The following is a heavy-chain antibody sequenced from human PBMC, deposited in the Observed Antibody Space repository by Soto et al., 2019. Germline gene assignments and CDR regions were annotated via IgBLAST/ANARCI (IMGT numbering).Heavy chain of an antibody. CDR3: ARGIEGWYQGRYYYGMDV. CDR1: GGSVSSGSYY. Sequence: SENLSLTCTVSGGSVSSGSYYWSWIRQPPGKGLEWIGYIYYSGSTNYNPSLKSRVTISVDTSKNQFSLKLSSVTAADTAVYYCARGIEGWYQGRYYYGMDVWGQGTTVTVSS. J-gene: IGHJ6*02. V-gene: IGHV4-61*01. CDR2: IYYSGST. D-gene: IGHD6-19*01.